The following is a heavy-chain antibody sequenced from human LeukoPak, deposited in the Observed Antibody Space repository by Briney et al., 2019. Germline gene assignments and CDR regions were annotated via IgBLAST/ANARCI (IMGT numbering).Heavy chain of an antibody. CDR2: ISYDGRDK. J-gene: IGHJ4*02. D-gene: IGHD2-2*01. CDR3: ARGDQSSIVVVPAAMDY. Sequence: GKSLRLSCVASGFSFREYPMHWVRQAPGKGLEWVAFISYDGRDKFYTDSVKGRFTISRDNSKNTLYLQMGSLRAEDMAVYYCARGDQSSIVVVPAAMDYWGQGTLVTVSS. V-gene: IGHV3-30*14. CDR1: GFSFREYP.